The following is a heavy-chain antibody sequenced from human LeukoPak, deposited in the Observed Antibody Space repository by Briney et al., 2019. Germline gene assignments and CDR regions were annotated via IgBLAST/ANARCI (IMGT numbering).Heavy chain of an antibody. CDR1: GFTFSSYD. D-gene: IGHD3-3*01. CDR3: ARHDWFDP. V-gene: IGHV3-13*01. Sequence: PGGSLRLSCAASGFTFSSYDMHWVRQATGKGLEWVSCIDTAGDTYYPGSVKGRFTISRDSSKNTLYLQMNSLRAEDTAVYYCARHDWFDPWGQGTLVTVSS. CDR2: IDTAGDT. J-gene: IGHJ5*02.